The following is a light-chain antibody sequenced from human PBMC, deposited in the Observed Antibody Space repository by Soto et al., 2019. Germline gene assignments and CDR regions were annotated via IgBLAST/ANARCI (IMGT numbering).Light chain of an antibody. CDR3: LQDSNYPLT. CDR2: LAS. J-gene: IGKJ3*01. Sequence: ASQLTQSPSSLSASVGDMVNISCRASQDSRNAIGWYQQIPGRAPSLLIYLASYLQTGVPRRFRGSGSGTDFTLTISSLQPEDFCTYYCLQDSNYPLTFGAGTKVDIK. V-gene: IGKV1-6*02. CDR1: QDSRNA.